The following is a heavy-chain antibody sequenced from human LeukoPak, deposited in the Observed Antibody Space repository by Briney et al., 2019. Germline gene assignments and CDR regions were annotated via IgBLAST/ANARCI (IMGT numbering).Heavy chain of an antibody. V-gene: IGHV3-30-3*01. CDR1: GFTFSSYA. CDR2: ISYDGSNK. Sequence: PGRSLRLSCAASGFTFSSYAMHWVRQAPGKGLEWVAVISYDGSNKYYADSVKGRFTISRDNSKNTLYLQMNSLRAEDTAVYNCARDPSYGDWTYFDYWGQGTLVTVSS. CDR3: ARDPSYGDWTYFDY. D-gene: IGHD4-17*01. J-gene: IGHJ4*02.